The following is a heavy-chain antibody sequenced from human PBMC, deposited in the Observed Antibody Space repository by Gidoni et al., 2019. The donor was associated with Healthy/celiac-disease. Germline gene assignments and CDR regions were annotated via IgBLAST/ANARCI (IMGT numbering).Heavy chain of an antibody. CDR1: GFTCSSYG. CDR3: AKDLHYYDSSLALRMSNGPIDY. CDR2: IRYDGSNK. D-gene: IGHD3-22*01. J-gene: IGHJ4*02. Sequence: QVQLVESGGGVVQPGGSLRLSCAASGFTCSSYGMHWVRQAPGKGLEWVAFIRYDGSNKYYADSVKGRFTISRDNSKNTLYLQMNSLRAEDTAVYYCAKDLHYYDSSLALRMSNGPIDYWGQGSLVTVSS. V-gene: IGHV3-30*02.